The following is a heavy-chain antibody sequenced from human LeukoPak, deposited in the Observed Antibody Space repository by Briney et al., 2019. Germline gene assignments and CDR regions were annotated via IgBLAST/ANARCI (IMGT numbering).Heavy chain of an antibody. J-gene: IGHJ4*02. Sequence: GGSLRLSCAASGFTFSSYSMNWVRQAPGKGLEWVSYISSSSSTIYYADSVKGRFTISRDNAKNSLYLQMNSLRDEDTAVYYCARGEDYGGNRGGGFEVDYWGQGILVTVSS. V-gene: IGHV3-48*02. D-gene: IGHD4-23*01. CDR3: ARGEDYGGNRGGGFEVDY. CDR1: GFTFSSYS. CDR2: ISSSSSTI.